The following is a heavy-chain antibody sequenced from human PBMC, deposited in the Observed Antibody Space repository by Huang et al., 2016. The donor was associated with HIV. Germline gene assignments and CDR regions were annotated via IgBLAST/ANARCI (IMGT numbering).Heavy chain of an antibody. CDR3: ATRTPGFLERLLFY. CDR1: GDILNQLS. Sequence: QVHLEQSGAEVRKPGASVKVSCKVSGDILNQLSIHWVLQPPGKGLEWMGGVDPEDGKPIYAQTFQGRVTMTEDTSRDTAYMELSGLKSEDTAMYYCATRTPGFLERLLFYWGQGTLVTVSS. J-gene: IGHJ4*02. CDR2: VDPEDGKP. V-gene: IGHV1-24*01. D-gene: IGHD3-3*01.